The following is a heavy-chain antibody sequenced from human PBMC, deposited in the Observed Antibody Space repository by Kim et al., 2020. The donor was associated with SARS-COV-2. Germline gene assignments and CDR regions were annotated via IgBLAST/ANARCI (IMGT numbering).Heavy chain of an antibody. CDR3: ARARGFYNRTTTLYYFAH. V-gene: IGHV1-8*01. J-gene: IGHJ4*02. Sequence: ASVKVSCKASGYTFTRYDINWVRQATGRGLEWMGWMNPNTGNTVYAQNFQGRVTMTRDTSISTAYLELSSLKSEDTAVYFCARARGFYNRTTTLYYFAHWGQGALVAVSS. CDR2: MNPNTGNT. D-gene: IGHD1-20*01. CDR1: GYTFTRYD.